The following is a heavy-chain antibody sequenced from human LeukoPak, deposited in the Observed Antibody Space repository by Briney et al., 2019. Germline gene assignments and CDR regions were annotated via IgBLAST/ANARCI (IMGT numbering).Heavy chain of an antibody. CDR1: GFTFSSYE. CDR3: ARDGSNYDSSGYQIHFDY. D-gene: IGHD3-22*01. CDR2: ISSSGSTI. V-gene: IGHV3-48*03. J-gene: IGHJ4*02. Sequence: GGSLRLSCAASGFTFSSYEMNWVRQAPGKGLEWVSYISSSGSTIYYADSVKGRFTISRDNAKNSLYLQMNSLRAEDTAVYYCARDGSNYDSSGYQIHFDYWGQGTLVTVSS.